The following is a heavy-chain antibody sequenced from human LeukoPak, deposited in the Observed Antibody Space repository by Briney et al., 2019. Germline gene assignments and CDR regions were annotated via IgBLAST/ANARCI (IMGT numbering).Heavy chain of an antibody. D-gene: IGHD3-3*01. V-gene: IGHV1-69*13. Sequence: ASVKVSCKASGGTFSSYAISWVRQAPGQGLEWMGGIIPIFGTANYAQKFQGRVTITADESTSTAYMELSSLRSEDTAVYYCARDRGGYYDFWSGYFGYWGQGTLVTVSS. CDR3: ARDRGGYYDFWSGYFGY. CDR2: IIPIFGTA. J-gene: IGHJ4*02. CDR1: GGTFSSYA.